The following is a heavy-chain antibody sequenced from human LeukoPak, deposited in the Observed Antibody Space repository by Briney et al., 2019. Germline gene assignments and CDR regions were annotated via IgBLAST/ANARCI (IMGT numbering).Heavy chain of an antibody. V-gene: IGHV1-69*13. J-gene: IGHJ4*02. CDR3: ARVSTKGGVTKYYFDY. Sequence: SVKVSCKASGGTFSSYAISWVRQAPGQGLEWMGGIIPIFGTANYARKFQGRVTITADESTSTAYMELSSLRSEDTAVYYCARVSTKGGVTKYYFDYWGQGTLVTVSS. D-gene: IGHD3-16*01. CDR1: GGTFSSYA. CDR2: IIPIFGTA.